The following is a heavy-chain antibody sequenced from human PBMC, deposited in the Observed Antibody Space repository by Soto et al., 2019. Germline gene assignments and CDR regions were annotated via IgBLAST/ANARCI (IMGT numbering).Heavy chain of an antibody. CDR2: ISSSSSYI. J-gene: IGHJ3*02. D-gene: IGHD3-10*01. Sequence: PGGSLRLSCAASGFTFSSYSMNWVRQAPGKGLEWVSSISSSSSYIYYADSVKGRFTISRDNAKNSLYLQMNSLRAEDTAVYYCARGRLWFGELTLDAFDIWGQGTMVTVSS. V-gene: IGHV3-21*01. CDR1: GFTFSSYS. CDR3: ARGRLWFGELTLDAFDI.